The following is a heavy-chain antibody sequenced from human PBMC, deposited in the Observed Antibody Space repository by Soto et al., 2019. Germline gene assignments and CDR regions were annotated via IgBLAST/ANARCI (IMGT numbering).Heavy chain of an antibody. J-gene: IGHJ4*02. CDR2: ISRDGSKA. Sequence: QVQLVESGGGVVQPGRSLTLSCAASGFTFSSYVIHWVHQTPDKGLEWVAFISRDGSKAYYADSVHVRFTISRDNSKNTLDMEMNSLRAEESAVYYCARDAEGVSDCDLGYWGKEPLVTFSP. CDR1: GFTFSSYV. CDR3: ARDAEGVSDCDLGY. V-gene: IGHV3-30-3*01. D-gene: IGHD2-21*02.